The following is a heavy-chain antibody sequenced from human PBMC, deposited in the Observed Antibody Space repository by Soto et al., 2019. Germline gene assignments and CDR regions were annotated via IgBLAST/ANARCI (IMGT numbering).Heavy chain of an antibody. J-gene: IGHJ6*02. CDR1: GGSISSYY. V-gene: IGHV4-59*01. Sequence: SETLSLTRTVSGGSISSYYWSWIREPPGKGLVWIGYIYYSGSTNYNPSLKSRVTISVDTSKNQFSLKLSSVTAADTAVYYCARDGGFYYGMDVWGQGTTVTVSS. CDR3: ARDGGFYYGMDV. D-gene: IGHD3-3*01. CDR2: IYYSGST.